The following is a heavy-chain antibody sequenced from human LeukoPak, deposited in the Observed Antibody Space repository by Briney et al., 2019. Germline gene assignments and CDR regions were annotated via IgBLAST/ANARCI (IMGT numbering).Heavy chain of an antibody. V-gene: IGHV1-69*05. J-gene: IGHJ4*02. CDR1: GGTFSSYS. D-gene: IGHD6-19*01. CDR2: IIPIFGTA. CDR3: ARERGFIAVAGAFDY. Sequence: SVKVSCKASGGTFSSYSISWVRQAPGQGLEWMGRIIPIFGTANYAQKFQGRVTITTDESTSTAYMELSSLRSEDTAVYYCARERGFIAVAGAFDYWGQGTLVTVSS.